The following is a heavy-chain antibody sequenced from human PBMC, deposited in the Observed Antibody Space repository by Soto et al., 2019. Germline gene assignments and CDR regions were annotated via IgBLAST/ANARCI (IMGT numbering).Heavy chain of an antibody. CDR1: GGSFSGYY. J-gene: IGHJ4*02. CDR3: AISKTDAYVWGSYRYDY. D-gene: IGHD3-16*02. Sequence: SETLSLTCAVYGGSFSGYYWSWIRQPPGKGLEWIGEINHSGSTNYNPSLKSRVTISVDTSKNQFSLKLSSVTAADTAVYYCAISKTDAYVWGSYRYDYWGQGTLVTVSS. CDR2: INHSGST. V-gene: IGHV4-34*01.